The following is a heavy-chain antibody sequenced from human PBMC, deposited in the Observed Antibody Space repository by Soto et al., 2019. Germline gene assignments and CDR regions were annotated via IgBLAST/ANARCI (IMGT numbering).Heavy chain of an antibody. CDR3: AGTTSHHWLYMDV. CDR1: GDSVSGNSAA. CDR2: TYYRSRWYN. J-gene: IGHJ6*03. D-gene: IGHD1-1*01. V-gene: IGHV6-1*01. Sequence: SQTLSLTRAISGDSVSGNSAAWNWIRLSPSRGLEWLARTYYRSRWYNDYAVSVRSRITVNADTSKNQFSLQLTSVTLEDTAIYYCAGTTSHHWLYMDVWGRGTTVTVSS.